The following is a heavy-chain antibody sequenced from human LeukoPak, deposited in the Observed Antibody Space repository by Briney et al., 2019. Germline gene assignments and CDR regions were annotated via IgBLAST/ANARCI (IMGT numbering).Heavy chain of an antibody. Sequence: PSETLSLTCTVSGGSISSYYWSWIRQPAGKGLEWIGRIYSSGSTNYNPSLKSRVTISVDTSKNQFSLKLSAVTAADTAVYYCASGGYCSSTSCYSDYWGQGTLVTVSS. D-gene: IGHD2-2*02. V-gene: IGHV4-4*07. CDR3: ASGGYCSSTSCYSDY. J-gene: IGHJ4*02. CDR1: GGSISSYY. CDR2: IYSSGST.